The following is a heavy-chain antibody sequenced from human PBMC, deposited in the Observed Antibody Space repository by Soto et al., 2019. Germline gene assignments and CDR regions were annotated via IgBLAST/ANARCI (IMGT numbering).Heavy chain of an antibody. D-gene: IGHD3-22*01. CDR3: ARERIDRDFQH. V-gene: IGHV4-30-4*01. CDR2: IYYSGST. J-gene: IGHJ1*01. CDR1: GGSISSSSYY. Sequence: SETLSLTCTVSGGSISSSSYYWSWIRQPPGKGLEWIGYIYYSGSTYYNPSLKSRVTISVDTSKNQFSLKLSSVTAADTAVYYCARERIDRDFQHWGQGTLVTVSS.